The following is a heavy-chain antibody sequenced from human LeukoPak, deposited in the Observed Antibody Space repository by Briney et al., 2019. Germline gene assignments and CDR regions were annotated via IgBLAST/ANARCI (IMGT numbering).Heavy chain of an antibody. CDR3: ARAGPIDY. CDR2: IYSGGST. Sequence: GGSLRLSCAASGFIVSSKYMSWVRQAPGKGLEWVSVIYSGGSTYYAASVEGRFTISRDNSKNTVYLQMNNLKVDGTAVYYCARAGPIDYWGQGTLVTVSS. CDR1: GFIVSSKY. V-gene: IGHV3-53*01. J-gene: IGHJ4*02.